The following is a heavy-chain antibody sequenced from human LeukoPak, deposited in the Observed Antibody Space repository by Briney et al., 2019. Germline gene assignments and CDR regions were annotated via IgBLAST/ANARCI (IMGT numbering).Heavy chain of an antibody. CDR2: IYYSGST. D-gene: IGHD2-21*01. Sequence: SETLSLTCTVSGGSISSYYWSWIRQPPGKGLEWIGYIYYSGSTYYNPSLKSRVTISVDTSKNQFSLKLSSVTAADTAVYYCARASHSSYYYYYMDVWGKGTTVTISS. CDR3: ARASHSSYYYYYMDV. J-gene: IGHJ6*03. V-gene: IGHV4-59*08. CDR1: GGSISSYY.